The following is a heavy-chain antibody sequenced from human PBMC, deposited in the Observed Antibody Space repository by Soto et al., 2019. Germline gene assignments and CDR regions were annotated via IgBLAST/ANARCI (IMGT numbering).Heavy chain of an antibody. Sequence: GESLKISCKTSGYSFTNYWIVWVRQMPGKGLELMGIIYPGDSDTRYSPSFQGQVTISADKSISTAYLQWSSLKASDTAVYYCARFNWYFDLWGRGTLVTVSS. CDR2: IYPGDSDT. J-gene: IGHJ2*01. CDR3: ARFNWYFDL. CDR1: GYSFTNYW. V-gene: IGHV5-51*01.